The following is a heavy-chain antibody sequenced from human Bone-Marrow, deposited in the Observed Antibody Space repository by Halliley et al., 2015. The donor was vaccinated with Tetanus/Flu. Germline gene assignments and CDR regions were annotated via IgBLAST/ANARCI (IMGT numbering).Heavy chain of an antibody. CDR2: ISYDGTIQ. Sequence: WVAVISYDGTIQHYADSVKGRFSISRDNSMKTLYLQMNSLRPEDTAIYYCAREPPYYGSGSYDYWGQGILVTVSS. CDR3: AREPPYYGSGSYDY. D-gene: IGHD3-10*01. J-gene: IGHJ4*02. V-gene: IGHV3-30-3*01.